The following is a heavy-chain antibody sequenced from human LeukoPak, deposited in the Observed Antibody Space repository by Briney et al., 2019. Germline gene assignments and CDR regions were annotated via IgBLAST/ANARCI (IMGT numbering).Heavy chain of an antibody. CDR1: GYTFTGYY. V-gene: IGHV1-2*02. Sequence: GASVKVSCKASGYTFTGYYIHWVRQAPGQGLEWMGWINPNSGGTTYAQKFQGRVTMTRDTSITTAYMELSSLRSEDTAVYYCARDLVGATARFDYWGQGTLVTVSS. CDR3: ARDLVGATARFDY. CDR2: INPNSGGT. J-gene: IGHJ4*02. D-gene: IGHD1-26*01.